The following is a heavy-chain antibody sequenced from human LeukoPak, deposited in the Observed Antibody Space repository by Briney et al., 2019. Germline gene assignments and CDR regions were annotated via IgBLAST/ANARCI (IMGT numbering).Heavy chain of an antibody. Sequence: GGTLTLYCAASRLTFNSHWWHWLRHAPGIGLVWVSIITNDGGSTTYEVSVKGRFTISRYNAKNMLDLQIKSLKAKDMDDYACETQQGGNPAYWGQGTLVTVSS. D-gene: IGHD1-14*01. J-gene: IGHJ4*02. V-gene: IGHV3-74*01. CDR2: ITNDGGST. CDR3: ETQQGGNPAY. CDR1: RLTFNSHW.